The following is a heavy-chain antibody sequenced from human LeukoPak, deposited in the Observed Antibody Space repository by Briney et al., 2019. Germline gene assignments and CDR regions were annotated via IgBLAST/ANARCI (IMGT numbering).Heavy chain of an antibody. J-gene: IGHJ4*02. Sequence: GGSLRLSCAASGFTFSDYYMGWVRQAPGKGLEWVSSISTTGSVIFYADAVKGRFTISRDTAKNSLYLQMNSLRAEDTAVYYCARDSDLYSYGLFYYFDYWGQGTLVTVSS. CDR1: GFTFSDYY. D-gene: IGHD5-18*01. V-gene: IGHV3-11*04. CDR2: ISTTGSVI. CDR3: ARDSDLYSYGLFYYFDY.